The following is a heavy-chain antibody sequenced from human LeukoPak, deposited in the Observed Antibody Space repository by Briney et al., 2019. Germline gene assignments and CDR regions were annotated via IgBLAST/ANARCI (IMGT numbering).Heavy chain of an antibody. CDR1: GGSISSGGYS. D-gene: IGHD6-13*01. CDR3: ARVAGIAAAGTPYNYYYYMDV. Sequence: KPSETLSLTCAVSGGSISSGGYSWSWIRQPPGKGLEWIGYIYHSGSTYYNPSLKSRVTISVDTSKNQFSLKLSSVTAADTAVYYCARVAGIAAAGTPYNYYYYMDVWGKGTTVTVSS. CDR2: IYHSGST. J-gene: IGHJ6*03. V-gene: IGHV4-30-2*01.